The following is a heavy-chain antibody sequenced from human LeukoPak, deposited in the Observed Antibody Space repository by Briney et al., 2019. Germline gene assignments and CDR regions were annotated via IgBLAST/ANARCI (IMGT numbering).Heavy chain of an antibody. J-gene: IGHJ4*02. D-gene: IGHD2-15*01. Sequence: SETLSLTCTVSGGSISSYYWSWIRQPPGKGLEWIGYIYYSGSTNYNPSLKSRVTISVDTSKNQFSLKLSSVTAADTAVYYCARGGYSGVAVFDYWGQGTLVTVSS. CDR3: ARGGYSGVAVFDY. CDR1: GGSISSYY. CDR2: IYYSGST. V-gene: IGHV4-59*01.